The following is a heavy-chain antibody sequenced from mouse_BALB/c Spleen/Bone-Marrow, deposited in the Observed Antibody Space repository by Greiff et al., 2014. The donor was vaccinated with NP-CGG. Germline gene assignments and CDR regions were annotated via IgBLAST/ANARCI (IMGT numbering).Heavy chain of an antibody. V-gene: IGHV2-2*02. D-gene: IGHD1-1*01. CDR1: GFSSTSYG. Sequence: VQLQQSGPGLVQPSQSLSITCTVSGFSSTSYGVHWVRQSPGKGLDWLGVIWSGGSTDYNAAFISRLSISKDNSKSQVFFKMNSLQVNDTAIYYCARNYYGSSYAMDYWGQGTSVTVSS. J-gene: IGHJ4*01. CDR3: ARNYYGSSYAMDY. CDR2: IWSGGST.